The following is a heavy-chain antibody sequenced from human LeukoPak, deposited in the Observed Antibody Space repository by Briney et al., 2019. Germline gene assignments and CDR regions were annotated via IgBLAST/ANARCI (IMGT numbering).Heavy chain of an antibody. J-gene: IGHJ4*02. D-gene: IGHD1-26*01. V-gene: IGHV4-59*08. CDR2: IYYSGST. Sequence: SETLSLTCTVSGGSISSYYWSWIRQPPGKGLEWIGYIYYSGSTNYNPSLKSRVTISVDMSKNQFSLKLSSVTAADTAVYYCARRSFVGYYFDYWGQGTLVTVSS. CDR3: ARRSFVGYYFDY. CDR1: GGSISSYY.